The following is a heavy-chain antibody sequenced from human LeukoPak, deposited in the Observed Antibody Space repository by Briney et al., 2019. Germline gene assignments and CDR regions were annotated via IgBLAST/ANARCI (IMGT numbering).Heavy chain of an antibody. V-gene: IGHV1-24*01. Sequence: ASVKVSCKASGYTFTSYYMHWVRQAPGKGLEWMEGFDPEDGETIYAQKFQGRVTMTEDTSTDTAYMELSRLRSDDTAVYYCARRASGWYGYFDYWGQGTLVTVSS. CDR1: GYTFTSYY. CDR2: FDPEDGET. D-gene: IGHD6-19*01. CDR3: ARRASGWYGYFDY. J-gene: IGHJ4*02.